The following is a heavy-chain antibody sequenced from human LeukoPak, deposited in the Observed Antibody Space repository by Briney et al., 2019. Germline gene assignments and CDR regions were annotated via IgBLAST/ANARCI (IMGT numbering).Heavy chain of an antibody. J-gene: IGHJ4*02. CDR1: GGSFSGYY. CDR2: INHSGST. CDR3: ARGRRSGDYGDYEFDY. V-gene: IGHV4-34*01. Sequence: PSETLSLTCAVYGGSFSGYYWSWIRQPPGKGLEWIEEINHSGSTNYNPSLKSRVTISVDTSKNQFSLKLSSVTAADTAVYYCARGRRSGDYGDYEFDYWGQGTLVTVSS. D-gene: IGHD4-17*01.